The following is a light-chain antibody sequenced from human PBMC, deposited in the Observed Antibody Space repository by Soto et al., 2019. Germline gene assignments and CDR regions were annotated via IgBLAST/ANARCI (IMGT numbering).Light chain of an antibody. V-gene: IGKV3-20*01. J-gene: IGKJ1*01. CDR1: QSVSSSN. CDR3: QQYLTSPKK. CDR2: AAS. Sequence: ELVLTQSPATLSLSPGERATLSCRASQSVSSSNLAWYQQKPAQAPRLLIYAASRRAPGIPERFSGSGSGTDFTLTISRLEPEDFAVYYCQQYLTSPKKFGQGTKVDIK.